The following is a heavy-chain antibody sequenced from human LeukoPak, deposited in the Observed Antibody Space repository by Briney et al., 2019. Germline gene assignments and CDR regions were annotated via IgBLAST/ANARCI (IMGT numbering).Heavy chain of an antibody. J-gene: IGHJ5*02. D-gene: IGHD3-10*01. CDR2: INHSGST. CDR3: ARRPYYYGSGSYLKNNWFDP. Sequence: SETLSLTCTVSGGSISSSSYYWGWIRQPPGKGLEWIGEINHSGSTNYNPSLKSRVTISVDTSKNQFSLKLSSVTAADTAVYYCARRPYYYGSGSYLKNNWFDPWGQGTLVTVSS. CDR1: GGSISSSSYY. V-gene: IGHV4-39*07.